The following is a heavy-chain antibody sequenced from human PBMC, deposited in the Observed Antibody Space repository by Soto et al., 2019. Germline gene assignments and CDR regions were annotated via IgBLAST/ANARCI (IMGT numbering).Heavy chain of an antibody. D-gene: IGHD2-21*02. V-gene: IGHV3-33*01. CDR3: ARDLSTGLLGTDYYYYGMDV. J-gene: IGHJ6*02. CDR2: IWYDGSNK. CDR1: GFTFSSYG. Sequence: PGGSLILSCAASGFTFSSYGMHWVRQAPGKGLEWVAVIWYDGSNKYYADSVKGRFTISRDNSKNTLYLQMNSLRAEDTAVYYCARDLSTGLLGTDYYYYGMDVWGQGTTVTVSS.